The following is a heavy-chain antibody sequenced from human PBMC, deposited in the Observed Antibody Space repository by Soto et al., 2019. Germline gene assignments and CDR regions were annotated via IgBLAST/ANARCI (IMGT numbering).Heavy chain of an antibody. V-gene: IGHV5-51*01. CDR3: ARRGKYCSSTSCSTGYYYGMDV. CDR1: GYSFATYW. J-gene: IGHJ6*02. Sequence: GESLKISCKGSGYSFATYWIGWVRQMPGKGPEWMGTIYPGDSDTRYSPSFQGQVTISADKSISTAYLQWSSLKASDTAMYYCARRGKYCSSTSCSTGYYYGMDVWGQGTTVTVSS. CDR2: IYPGDSDT. D-gene: IGHD2-2*01.